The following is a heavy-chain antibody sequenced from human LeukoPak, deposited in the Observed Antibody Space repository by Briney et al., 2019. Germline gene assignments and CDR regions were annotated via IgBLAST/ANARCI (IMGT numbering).Heavy chain of an antibody. CDR2: IYYSGST. Sequence: SETLSLTCTVSGGSISSYYWSWIRQPPGKGLEWIGYIYYSGSTNYNPSLKSRVTISVDTSKNQFSLKLSSVTAADTAVYYCARRGYSGYVGYYYYYMDVWGKGTTVTISS. CDR3: ARRGYSGYVGYYYYYMDV. D-gene: IGHD5-12*01. V-gene: IGHV4-59*12. CDR1: GGSISSYY. J-gene: IGHJ6*03.